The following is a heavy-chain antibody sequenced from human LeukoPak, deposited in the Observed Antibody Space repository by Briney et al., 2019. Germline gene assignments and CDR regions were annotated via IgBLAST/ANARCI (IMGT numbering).Heavy chain of an antibody. V-gene: IGHV4-4*02. Sequence: PSGTLSLTCAVSGVSISSNLWWTWVRQPPGKGLEWIAEIHHSGSINYNPSLKSRVTIPVDKAKNQFSLNLNSVTAADTAMYYCARHQKSGAEDSDYWGQGTLVTVSS. CDR2: IHHSGSI. CDR3: ARHQKSGAEDSDY. CDR1: GVSISSNLW. J-gene: IGHJ4*02. D-gene: IGHD3-10*01.